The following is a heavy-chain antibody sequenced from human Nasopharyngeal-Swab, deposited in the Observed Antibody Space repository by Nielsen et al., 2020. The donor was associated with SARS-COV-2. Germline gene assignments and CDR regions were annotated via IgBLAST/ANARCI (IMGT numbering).Heavy chain of an antibody. V-gene: IGHV3-11*01. CDR2: ISSSGSTI. Sequence: GGSLRISWAASGWTFSDYYMSWIRQVPGKWLEWVSYISSSGSTIYDTDSVKGRFTIARDNAKNSLYLQMNSLRAEDTAVYYCAISSGYYYPGFDYWGQGTLVTVSS. J-gene: IGHJ4*02. CDR1: GWTFSDYY. CDR3: AISSGYYYPGFDY. D-gene: IGHD3-22*01.